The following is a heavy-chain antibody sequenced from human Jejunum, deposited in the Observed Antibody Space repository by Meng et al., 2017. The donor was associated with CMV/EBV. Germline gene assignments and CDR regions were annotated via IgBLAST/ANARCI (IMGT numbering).Heavy chain of an antibody. CDR1: FPFRTKA. V-gene: IGHV3-30*02. D-gene: IGHD2-15*01. CDR3: AKDRGSGGNGYGMDV. Sequence: FPFRTKAMPWVRQAPGKGLEWVAFTRYDGVYKYFAASVKGRFTISKDFSKNTLYLQMNSLRVEDTAIYYCAKDRGSGGNGYGMDVWGRGTTVTVSS. CDR2: TRYDGVYK. J-gene: IGHJ6*02.